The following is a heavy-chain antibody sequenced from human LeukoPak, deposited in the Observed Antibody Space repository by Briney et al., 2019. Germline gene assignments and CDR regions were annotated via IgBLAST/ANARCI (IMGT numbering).Heavy chain of an antibody. CDR3: ARDGTGYTSGWYPFDY. Sequence: SETLSLTCTVSGGSISSYYYNWIRQPAGKGLEWIGRIYTSGSTNYSPSLKSRVSMSVDTSKNQFSLKLSSVTAADTAVYYCARDGTGYTSGWYPFDYWGQGTLVTVSS. CDR1: GGSISSYY. CDR2: IYTSGST. D-gene: IGHD6-19*01. J-gene: IGHJ4*02. V-gene: IGHV4-4*07.